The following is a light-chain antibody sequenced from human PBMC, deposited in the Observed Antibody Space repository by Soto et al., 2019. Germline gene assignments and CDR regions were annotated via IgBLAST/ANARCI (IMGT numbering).Light chain of an antibody. CDR3: QQYYSTPLT. Sequence: DIVMTQSPDSLAVSLGERATINCKSSQSVLYSSNNKNYLAWYQQNPGQPPKLLIYWASTRESGVPDRFSGSGSVTDFTLTISSLQAEDVAVYYSQQYYSTPLTFGQGTKVEI. CDR2: WAS. J-gene: IGKJ1*01. CDR1: QSVLYSSNNKNY. V-gene: IGKV4-1*01.